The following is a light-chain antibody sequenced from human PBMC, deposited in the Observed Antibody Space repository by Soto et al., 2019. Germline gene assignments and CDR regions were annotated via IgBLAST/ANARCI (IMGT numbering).Light chain of an antibody. CDR1: QTVRNNY. CDR2: DAS. Sequence: EFVLTQSPGTLSLSPGERATLSCRASQTVRNNYLAWYQQKSGQAPRLLVYDASSRATGIPDRFSGGGSGTDFTLTISSLQSEDFAVYYCQQYNNWPPFTFGQGTRLEI. J-gene: IGKJ5*01. V-gene: IGKV3-20*01. CDR3: QQYNNWPPFT.